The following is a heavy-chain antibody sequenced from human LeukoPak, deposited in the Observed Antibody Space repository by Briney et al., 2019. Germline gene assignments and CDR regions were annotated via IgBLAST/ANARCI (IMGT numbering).Heavy chain of an antibody. CDR1: GFMFSDYG. J-gene: IGHJ4*02. Sequence: GGSLRLSCAASGFMFSDYGMYWVRQAPGKGLEWVAVISFDGNIIKYADSVKGRFTISRDNSKNTVYLQMDYLRAEDTAMYYCAKDQDGSGIYDYWGQGTLVTVSS. D-gene: IGHD3-10*01. CDR3: AKDQDGSGIYDY. CDR2: ISFDGNII. V-gene: IGHV3-30*18.